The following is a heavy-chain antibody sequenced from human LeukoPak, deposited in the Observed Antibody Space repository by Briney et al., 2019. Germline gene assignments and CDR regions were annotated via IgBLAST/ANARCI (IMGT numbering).Heavy chain of an antibody. CDR2: ISGSGGST. CDR1: GFTFSSYA. V-gene: IGHV3-23*01. J-gene: IGHJ6*02. CDR3: AKDPGRTYYYYGMDV. Sequence: GGSLRLSCAASGFTFSSYAMSWVRQAPGKGLEGVSAISGSGGSTYYADSVKGRFTISRDNSKNTLYLQMNSLRAEDTAVYYCAKDPGRTYYYYGMDVWGQGTTVTVSS.